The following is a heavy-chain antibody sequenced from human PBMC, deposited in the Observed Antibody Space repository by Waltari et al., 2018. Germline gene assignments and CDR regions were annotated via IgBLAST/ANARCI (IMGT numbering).Heavy chain of an antibody. CDR1: GGTFSSYA. D-gene: IGHD3-10*01. Sequence: QVQLVQSGAEVKKPGSSVKVSCKASGGTFSSYAISWVRQAPGQGLEWMGRIIPRLGIEKSAQKFQGRVTITADKSTSTAYMELSSLRSEDTAVYYCARTLYYYGSGTQGWFDPWGQGTLVTVSS. J-gene: IGHJ5*02. CDR3: ARTLYYYGSGTQGWFDP. V-gene: IGHV1-69*04. CDR2: IIPRLGIE.